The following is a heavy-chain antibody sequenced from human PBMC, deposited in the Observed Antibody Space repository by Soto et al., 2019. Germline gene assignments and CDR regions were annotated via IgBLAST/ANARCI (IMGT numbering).Heavy chain of an antibody. J-gene: IGHJ5*02. CDR1: VGSFSGYY. V-gene: IGHV4-34*01. CDR2: INHSGST. CDR3: ARHYSSSWYWFDP. Sequence: SETLSLTCAVYVGSFSGYYWSWIRQPPGKGLEWIGEINHSGSTNYNPSLKSRVTMSVDTSKNQFSLKPSSVTAADTAVYYCARHYSSSWYWFDPWGQGTLVTVSS. D-gene: IGHD6-13*01.